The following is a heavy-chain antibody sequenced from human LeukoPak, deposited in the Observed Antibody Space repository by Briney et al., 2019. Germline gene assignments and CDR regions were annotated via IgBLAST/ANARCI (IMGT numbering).Heavy chain of an antibody. D-gene: IGHD3-22*01. J-gene: IGHJ4*02. V-gene: IGHV3-20*04. CDR2: INWNGGST. CDR3: ARDEGSSGNDY. Sequence: PGGSLRLSCAASGFTFSSYWMSWVRQAPGKGLEWVSGINWNGGSTGYADSVKGRFTISRDNAKNSLYLQMNSLRAEDTALYYCARDEGSSGNDYWGQGTLVTVSS. CDR1: GFTFSSYW.